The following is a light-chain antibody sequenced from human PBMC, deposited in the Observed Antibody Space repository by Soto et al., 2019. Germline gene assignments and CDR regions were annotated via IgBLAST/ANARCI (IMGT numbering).Light chain of an antibody. CDR1: QRLSSNY. Sequence: VLTQSPGTLSLSPGERATLSCRASQRLSSNYLAWYQQRPGQAPRLLIYSASSRATGIPDRFSGSGSGTDFTLTISGLEPEDFAVYYCQQSSHSPYTFGQGTRLQIK. J-gene: IGKJ2*01. CDR3: QQSSHSPYT. CDR2: SAS. V-gene: IGKV3-20*01.